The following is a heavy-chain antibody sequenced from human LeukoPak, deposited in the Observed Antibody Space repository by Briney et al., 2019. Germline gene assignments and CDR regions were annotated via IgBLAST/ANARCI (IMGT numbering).Heavy chain of an antibody. CDR2: ISHDGSNK. Sequence: GGSLRLSCTGSGFTFSTYGMHWVRQAPGKGLEWVAVISHDGSNKDYPDSVKGRFAISRDNSKNTLFLQMNSLRAEDTAVYYCAKVGKTTLCGGDCNLDYWGQGTLVTVSS. V-gene: IGHV3-30*18. J-gene: IGHJ4*02. CDR1: GFTFSTYG. CDR3: AKVGKTTLCGGDCNLDY. D-gene: IGHD2-21*02.